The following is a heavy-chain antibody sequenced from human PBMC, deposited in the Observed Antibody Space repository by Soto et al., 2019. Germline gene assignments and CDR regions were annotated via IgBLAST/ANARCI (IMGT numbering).Heavy chain of an antibody. D-gene: IGHD3-9*01. J-gene: IGHJ6*02. Sequence: ASVKVSCKASGYTFTSYGISWVRQAPGQGLEWMGWISAYNGNTNYAQKLQGRVTMTTDTSTSTAYMELRSLRADDTAVYYCARSHWVVPAAPGTGYDILTGYYAPSYYYGMDVWGQGTTVTVSS. CDR2: ISAYNGNT. CDR3: ARSHWVVPAAPGTGYDILTGYYAPSYYYGMDV. V-gene: IGHV1-18*04. CDR1: GYTFTSYG.